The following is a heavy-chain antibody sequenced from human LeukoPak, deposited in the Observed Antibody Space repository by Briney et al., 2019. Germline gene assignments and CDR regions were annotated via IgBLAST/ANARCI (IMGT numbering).Heavy chain of an antibody. CDR2: MWYDGSNK. CDR3: ARDRVATITWYFDY. CDR1: GFTFSSYG. J-gene: IGHJ4*02. D-gene: IGHD5-12*01. Sequence: GRPLRLSCAASGFTFSSYGMHWVRQAPGKGLEWVAHMWYDGSNKYYGDSVKGRFTISRDNSKNTLYLQMNSVRAEDPAVYYCARDRVATITWYFDYWGQGTLVTVSS. V-gene: IGHV3-33*08.